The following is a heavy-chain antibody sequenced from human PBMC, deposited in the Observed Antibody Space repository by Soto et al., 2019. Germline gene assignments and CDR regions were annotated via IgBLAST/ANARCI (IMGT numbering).Heavy chain of an antibody. CDR3: AGDYDSRGDY. Sequence: SETLSLTCTVSGGSISTSSYYWGWIRQPPGKGLEWIGSIYYSGSTYYNPSLKSRVTISVDTSKNQFSLKLSSVTAADTAVYYCAGDYDSRGDYWGQEPLVTVSS. CDR2: IYYSGST. V-gene: IGHV4-39*01. D-gene: IGHD3-22*01. CDR1: GGSISTSSYY. J-gene: IGHJ4*02.